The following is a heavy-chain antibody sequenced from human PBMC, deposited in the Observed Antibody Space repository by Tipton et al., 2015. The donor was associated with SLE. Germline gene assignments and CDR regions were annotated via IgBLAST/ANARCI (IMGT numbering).Heavy chain of an antibody. CDR3: ARSESYYSALTY. CDR1: GYSISRGHY. Sequence: TLSLTCTVVGYSISRGHYWGWIRQPPGKGLEWIGRMHTSGSTNDNPSLKSRVTMSVDTSKNQFSLKVSSVTTADTAVYYCARSESYYSALTYWGQGTLVTVSS. J-gene: IGHJ4*02. V-gene: IGHV4-38-2*02. CDR2: MHTSGST. D-gene: IGHD1-26*01.